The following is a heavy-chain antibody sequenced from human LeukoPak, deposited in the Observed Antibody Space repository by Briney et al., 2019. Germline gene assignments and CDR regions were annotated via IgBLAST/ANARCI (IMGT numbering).Heavy chain of an antibody. CDR1: GFTFSSYE. CDR2: ISGSGGST. D-gene: IGHD5-18*01. V-gene: IGHV3-23*01. J-gene: IGHJ3*02. Sequence: GGSLRLSCAASGFTFSSYEMNWVRQAPGKGLEWVSAISGSGGSTYYADSVKGRFTISRDNSKNTLYLQMSSLRAEDTAVYYCARTRAVSYFVGFDAFDIWGQGTMVTVSS. CDR3: ARTRAVSYFVGFDAFDI.